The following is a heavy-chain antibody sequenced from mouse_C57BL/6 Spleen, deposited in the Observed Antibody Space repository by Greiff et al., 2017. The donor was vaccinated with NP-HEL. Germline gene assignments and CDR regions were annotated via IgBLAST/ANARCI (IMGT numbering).Heavy chain of an antibody. V-gene: IGHV10-1*01. CDR3: VRQTRVYCDY. Sequence: EVQLVESGGGLVQPKGSLKLSCAASGFSFNTYSMNWVRQAPGKGLEWVARIRSKSNNYATYYADSVKDRLTISRDDSESMRYLQMNNLKTEDTAMDYCVRQTRVYCDYWGQGTTLTVSS. CDR1: GFSFNTYS. J-gene: IGHJ2*01. CDR2: IRSKSNNYAT.